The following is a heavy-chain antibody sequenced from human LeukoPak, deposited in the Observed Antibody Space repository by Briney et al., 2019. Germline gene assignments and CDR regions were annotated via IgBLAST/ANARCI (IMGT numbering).Heavy chain of an antibody. Sequence: PSETLSLTCSVSGGSIGSGRYYWAWIRQPPGKGLEWIGSIYNTWSTSYNPSLKSRVTMSVDTSKNQFSLRLSSVTAADTAVYYCARDPVLDEYGGNSPYWGQGTLVTVSS. V-gene: IGHV4-39*02. D-gene: IGHD4-23*01. CDR2: IYNTWST. CDR3: ARDPVLDEYGGNSPY. J-gene: IGHJ4*02. CDR1: GGSIGSGRYY.